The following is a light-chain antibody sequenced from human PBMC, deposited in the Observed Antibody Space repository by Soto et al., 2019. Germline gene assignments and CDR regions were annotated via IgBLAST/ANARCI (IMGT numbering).Light chain of an antibody. CDR2: AAS. J-gene: IGKJ4*01. CDR3: QQYDNLPLT. CDR1: HDIRND. Sequence: NELTQSPSSLSASVGDRVTITCQASHDIRNDLNWYQQKSGKAPKLLIHAASTLEAGVPSRFSGSGSGTDFTFTISGLQPEDVATYYCQQYDNLPLTFGRGTKVDIK. V-gene: IGKV1-33*01.